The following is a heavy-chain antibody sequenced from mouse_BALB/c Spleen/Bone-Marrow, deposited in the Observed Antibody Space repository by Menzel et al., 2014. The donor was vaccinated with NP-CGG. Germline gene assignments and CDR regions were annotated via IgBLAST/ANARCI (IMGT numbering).Heavy chain of an antibody. D-gene: IGHD6-5*01. CDR2: INPGGGDI. J-gene: IGHJ2*01. Sequence: QVQLQQSGGELVRPGTSVRVSCRASGYAFTNHLIEWVKQRPGQGLEWFGVINPGGGDIILNEKFKGKATLTADKSSSTAYMQLNSLTSDDSAVYFCARRLRDYWGQGTTLTVSS. CDR3: ARRLRDY. CDR1: GYAFTNHL. V-gene: IGHV1-54*01.